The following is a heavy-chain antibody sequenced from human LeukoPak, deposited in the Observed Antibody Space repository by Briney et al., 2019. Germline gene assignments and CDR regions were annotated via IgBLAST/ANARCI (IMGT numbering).Heavy chain of an antibody. CDR3: ARAQVGFSDLDY. V-gene: IGHV3-7*04. CDR1: GFTFNNYW. D-gene: IGHD1-26*01. J-gene: IGHJ4*02. CDR2: IKHDGSAT. Sequence: GGSLRLSCAASGFTFNNYWMTWVRQPPGKGLEWVANIKHDGSATYYVDSVRGRFTISRDNAMNSVYLHINSLRAEDTSVYYCARAQVGFSDLDYWGQGTLVTVSS.